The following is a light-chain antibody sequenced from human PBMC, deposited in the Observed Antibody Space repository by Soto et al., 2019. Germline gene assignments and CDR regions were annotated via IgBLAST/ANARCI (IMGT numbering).Light chain of an antibody. CDR3: CSYAGSSRL. CDR1: SSDVGSYNL. V-gene: IGLV2-23*01. J-gene: IGLJ3*02. Sequence: QSALTQPASVSGSPGQSITISCSGTSSDVGSYNLVSWYQQHPGKAPKLMIYEGSKRPSGVSNRFSGSKSGNTASLTISGLQAEDEADYYCCSYAGSSRLFGGATKLTVL. CDR2: EGS.